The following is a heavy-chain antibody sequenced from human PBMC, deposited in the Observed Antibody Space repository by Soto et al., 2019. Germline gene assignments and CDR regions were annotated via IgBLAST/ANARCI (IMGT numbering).Heavy chain of an antibody. CDR3: ARERANGAPNWFDP. J-gene: IGHJ5*02. CDR1: GYTFTAYY. CDR2: INPNSGGT. V-gene: IGHV1-2*04. Sequence: QVQLVQSGAEVKKPGSSVKVSCEASGYTFTAYYVHWVRQAPVQGLEWMGWINPNSGGTKYAQKFQGCVTMTRDTSIRKAYMGLTGLKSDDTAVYNCARERANGAPNWFDPWGQGTLVIVSS. D-gene: IGHD7-27*01.